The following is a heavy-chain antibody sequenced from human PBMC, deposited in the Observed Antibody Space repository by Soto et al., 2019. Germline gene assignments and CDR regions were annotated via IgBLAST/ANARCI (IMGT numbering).Heavy chain of an antibody. CDR2: INPSGGST. Sequence: ASVKVSCKASGYTFTSYYMHWVRQAPGQGLEWMGIINPSGGSTSYAQKFQGRVTMTRDTSTSTVYMELSSLRSEDTAVYYCARTGGIAARPWYFDYWGQGTLVTVS. CDR1: GYTFTSYY. CDR3: ARTGGIAARPWYFDY. D-gene: IGHD6-6*01. V-gene: IGHV1-46*01. J-gene: IGHJ4*02.